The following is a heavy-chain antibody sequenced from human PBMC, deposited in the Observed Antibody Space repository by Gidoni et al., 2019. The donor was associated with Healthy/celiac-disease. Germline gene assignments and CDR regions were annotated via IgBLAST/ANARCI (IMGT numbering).Heavy chain of an antibody. J-gene: IGHJ4*02. D-gene: IGHD3-22*01. V-gene: IGHV3-73*01. CDR2: IRSKANSDAT. Sequence: EVQLVESGGGLVQPGGSLKLSCAASGFTFRGSAMHWVRQASGNGLEGVGRIRSKANSDATAYAASVKGRFTISRDDSKNTAYLQMNSLKTEDTAVYYCTREGYYYDSSGPFDYWGQGTLVTVSS. CDR1: GFTFRGSA. CDR3: TREGYYYDSSGPFDY.